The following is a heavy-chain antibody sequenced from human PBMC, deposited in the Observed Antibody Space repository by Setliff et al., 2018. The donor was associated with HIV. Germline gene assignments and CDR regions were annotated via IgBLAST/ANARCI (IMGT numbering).Heavy chain of an antibody. CDR3: ARVDWGRFDY. D-gene: IGHD3-16*01. J-gene: IGHJ4*02. V-gene: IGHV3-11*06. CDR2: INSSSNYT. Sequence: GGSLRLSCKASGFTFSDFYMTWIRQAPGKGLEWVSDINSSSNYTTYADSVKGRFTVSRDNAKTSVYLDMYSVRAEDTAKYYCARVDWGRFDYWGQGALVTVSS. CDR1: GFTFSDFY.